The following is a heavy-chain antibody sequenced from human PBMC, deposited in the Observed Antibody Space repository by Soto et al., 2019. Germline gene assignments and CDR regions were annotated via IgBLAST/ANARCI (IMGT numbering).Heavy chain of an antibody. J-gene: IGHJ4*02. V-gene: IGHV1-2*02. Sequence: ASVKVSCKASGYTFSDYYINWGRQAPGQGLEWMGWINPNSGGTKYAPKFQGGVTMTRDTSITTAYMELSRLRSGDTAVYYCAREPATAKPEGVDFWGQGTLVTVSS. D-gene: IGHD1-1*01. CDR1: GYTFSDYY. CDR2: INPNSGGT. CDR3: AREPATAKPEGVDF.